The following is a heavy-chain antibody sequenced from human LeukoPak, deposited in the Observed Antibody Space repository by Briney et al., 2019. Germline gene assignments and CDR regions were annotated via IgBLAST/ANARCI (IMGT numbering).Heavy chain of an antibody. CDR1: GFTFDDYA. J-gene: IGHJ4*02. D-gene: IGHD2-21*02. V-gene: IGHV3-9*01. CDR3: AKDRGDDVEY. Sequence: SGGSLRLSCAASGFTFDDYAMHWVRQAPGKGLEWVSGISWNSGSIGYADSVKGRFTISRDNAKNSLYLQMNSLRAEDTALYYCAKDRGDDVEYWGQGTLVTVSS. CDR2: ISWNSGSI.